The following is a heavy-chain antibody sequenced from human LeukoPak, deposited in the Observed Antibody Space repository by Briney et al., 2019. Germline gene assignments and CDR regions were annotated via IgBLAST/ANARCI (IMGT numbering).Heavy chain of an antibody. D-gene: IGHD3-22*01. J-gene: IGHJ4*02. Sequence: GGSLRLSCAASGFTFSSFGMTWVRQAPGKGLEWVSTITGSGGITYYADSVKGRFTISRDNAKNSLYLQMNSLRAEDTALYYCASSRYDSSGYYGIIGYRGQGTLVTVSS. CDR1: GFTFSSFG. CDR3: ASSRYDSSGYYGIIGY. V-gene: IGHV3-23*01. CDR2: ITGSGGIT.